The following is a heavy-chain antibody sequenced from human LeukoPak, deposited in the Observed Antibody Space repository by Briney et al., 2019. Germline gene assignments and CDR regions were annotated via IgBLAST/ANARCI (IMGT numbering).Heavy chain of an antibody. Sequence: PGGSLRLSCAASGFMFSSYSMNWVRQPPGKGLEWIGGIYYSGSTYYNPSFKSRVTISVDTSKNQFSLKLSSVTAADTAVYYCARHRFFDWLSPFDYWGQGTLVTVSS. CDR1: GFMFSSYSMN. J-gene: IGHJ4*02. D-gene: IGHD3-9*01. CDR3: ARHRFFDWLSPFDY. CDR2: IYYSGST. V-gene: IGHV4-39*01.